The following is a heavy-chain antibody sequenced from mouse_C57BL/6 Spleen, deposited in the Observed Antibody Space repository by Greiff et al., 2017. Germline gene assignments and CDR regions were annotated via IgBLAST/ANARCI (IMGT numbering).Heavy chain of an antibody. CDR1: GFTFSSYA. V-gene: IGHV5-9-1*02. D-gene: IGHD1-1*01. J-gene: IGHJ2*01. CDR3: TRGGSFYSTRDFDY. CDR2: ISSGGDYI. Sequence: EVQLQESGEGLVKPGGSLKLSCAASGFTFSSYAMSWVRQTPEKRLEWVAYISSGGDYIYYADTVKGRFTISRDNARNTLYLQMSSLKSEDTAMYYCTRGGSFYSTRDFDYWGQGTTLTVSS.